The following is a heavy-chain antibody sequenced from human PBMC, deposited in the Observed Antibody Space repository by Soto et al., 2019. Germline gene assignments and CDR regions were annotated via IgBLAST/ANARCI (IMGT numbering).Heavy chain of an antibody. J-gene: IGHJ6*02. CDR3: SGRGVRGAYYGMDV. CDR2: ISGSGGST. D-gene: IGHD3-10*01. V-gene: IGHV3-23*01. CDR1: GFTFSSYA. Sequence: GGSLRLSCAASGFTFSSYAMSWVRQAPGKGLEWVSAISGSGGSTYYANSVKGRFTISRDNSKNTLYLQMNSLRAEDTAVYYCSGRGVRGAYYGMDVWGQGTTVTVSS.